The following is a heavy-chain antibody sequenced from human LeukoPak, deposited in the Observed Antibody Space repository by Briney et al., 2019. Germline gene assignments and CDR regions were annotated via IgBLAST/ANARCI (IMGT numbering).Heavy chain of an antibody. J-gene: IGHJ4*02. CDR2: ISGSGGST. CDR3: AKDLTTGDYFDY. D-gene: IGHD4-11*01. Sequence: GGSLRLSCAASGYTFSSYAMSWVRQAPGKGLEWVSAISGSGGSTYFADSVKGRFTISRDKSKNTLYLQMNSLRAEDTAVYYCAKDLTTGDYFDYWGQGTLVTVSS. V-gene: IGHV3-23*01. CDR1: GYTFSSYA.